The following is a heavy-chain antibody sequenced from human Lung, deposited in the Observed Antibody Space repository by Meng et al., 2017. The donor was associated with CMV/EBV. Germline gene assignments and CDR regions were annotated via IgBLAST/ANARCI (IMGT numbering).Heavy chain of an antibody. Sequence: SVXVSCKASGGTFSSYAISWVRQAPGQGLEWMGGIIPILGIANYAQKFQGRATITADKSTSTAYMELSSLRSEDTAVYYCARDSITIFGVVTKNDYYYYGMDVWXQGTTVTVSS. V-gene: IGHV1-69*10. D-gene: IGHD3-3*01. CDR1: GGTFSSYA. CDR3: ARDSITIFGVVTKNDYYYYGMDV. J-gene: IGHJ6*02. CDR2: IIPILGIA.